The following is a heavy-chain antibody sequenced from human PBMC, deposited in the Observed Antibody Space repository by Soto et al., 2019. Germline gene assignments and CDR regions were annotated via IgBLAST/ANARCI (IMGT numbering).Heavy chain of an antibody. J-gene: IGHJ6*02. CDR2: ISSSSSTI. CDR1: GFTFSSYA. Sequence: GGSLRLSCAASGFTFSSYAMSWVRQAPGKGLEWVSYISSSSSTIYYADSVKGRFTISRDNSKNTLYLQMNSLRAEDTAVYYCARDQSPRLRFLEWLPQRYYYYGMDVWGQGTTVTVS. CDR3: ARDQSPRLRFLEWLPQRYYYYGMDV. D-gene: IGHD3-3*01. V-gene: IGHV3-48*01.